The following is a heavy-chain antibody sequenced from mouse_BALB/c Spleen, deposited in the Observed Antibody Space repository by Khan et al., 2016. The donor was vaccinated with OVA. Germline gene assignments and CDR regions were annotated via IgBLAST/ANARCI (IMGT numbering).Heavy chain of an antibody. CDR2: INTYTGEP. CDR1: GYTFTNFG. J-gene: IGHJ4*01. Sequence: QIQLVQSGPELKKPGETVKISCKASGYTFTNFGMNWVKQAPGKGLEWMGWINTYTGEPTYADDFKGRFAFTLETSASTAYLQINNLKNDDTARYFCARPPCFSYTMAYWGQGTSVTVSA. CDR3: ARPPCFSYTMAY. V-gene: IGHV9-3-1*01.